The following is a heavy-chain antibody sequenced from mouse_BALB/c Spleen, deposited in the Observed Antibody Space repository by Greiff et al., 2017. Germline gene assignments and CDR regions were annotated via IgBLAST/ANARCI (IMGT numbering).Heavy chain of an antibody. CDR2: IYWDDDK. J-gene: IGHJ2*01. V-gene: IGHV8-12*01. Sequence: QVTLKESGPGILQPSQTLSLTCSFSGFSLSTSGMGVSWIRQPSGKGLEWLAHIYWDDDKRYNPSLKSRLTISKDTSSNQVFLKITSVDTADTATYYCARSGGLYGNRFDYWGQGTTLTVSS. CDR3: ARSGGLYGNRFDY. D-gene: IGHD2-1*01. CDR1: GFSLSTSGMG.